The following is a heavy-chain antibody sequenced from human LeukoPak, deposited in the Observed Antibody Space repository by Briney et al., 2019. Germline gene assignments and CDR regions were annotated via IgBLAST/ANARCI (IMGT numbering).Heavy chain of an antibody. Sequence: SETLSLTCAVYGESFSGYYWSWIRQPPGKGLEWIGEINHSGSTNYNPSLKSRVTISVDTSKNQFSLKLSSVTAADTAVYYCARVVYRAFDIWGQGTMVTVSS. CDR1: GESFSGYY. V-gene: IGHV4-34*01. CDR2: INHSGST. J-gene: IGHJ3*02. CDR3: ARVVYRAFDI. D-gene: IGHD1-14*01.